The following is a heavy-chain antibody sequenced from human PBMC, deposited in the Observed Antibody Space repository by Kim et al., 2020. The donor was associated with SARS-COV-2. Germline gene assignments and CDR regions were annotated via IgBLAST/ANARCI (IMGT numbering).Heavy chain of an antibody. V-gene: IGHV3-30*04. CDR2: ISYDGSNK. J-gene: IGHJ1*01. CDR3: ERGTEYFGSWNPHF. D-gene: IGHD3-10*01. Sequence: GGSLRLSCAASGFIFSAYALHWVHKAPGKGLECVAGISYDGSNKYYADSVKGRFTISRDTSKNTLYLQMNSLRAEDTAVYYCERGTEYFGSWNPHFWGEGTLVSVSS. CDR1: GFIFSAYA.